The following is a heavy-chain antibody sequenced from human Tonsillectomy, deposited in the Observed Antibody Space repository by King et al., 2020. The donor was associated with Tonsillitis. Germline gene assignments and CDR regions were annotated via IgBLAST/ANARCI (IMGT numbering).Heavy chain of an antibody. V-gene: IGHV4-34*01. CDR3: ARMPRYSGYDKDNYYYYYYMDV. CDR2: INHSGRT. D-gene: IGHD5-12*01. J-gene: IGHJ6*03. Sequence: VQLQQWGAGLLKPSETLSLSCADYGGSLSVYYWSWIRQPPGKGLEWIGEINHSGRTTYNPSLKSRVTISVDTSRNQFSLKLSSVTAADTAVYYCARMPRYSGYDKDNYYYYYYMDVWGNGTTVTVSS. CDR1: GGSLSVYY.